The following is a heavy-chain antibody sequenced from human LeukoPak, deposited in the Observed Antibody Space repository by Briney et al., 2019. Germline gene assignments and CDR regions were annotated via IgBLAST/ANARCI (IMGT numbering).Heavy chain of an antibody. D-gene: IGHD6-13*01. Sequence: GGSLRLSCAASGFTFSGSAMHWVRQAPGKGLEWVAFIRYDGSNKYYADSVKGRFTISRDNSKNTLYLQMNSLRAEDTAVYYCAKGFRRGYSSSWYGDYWGQGTLVTVSS. CDR3: AKGFRRGYSSSWYGDY. V-gene: IGHV3-30*02. CDR1: GFTFSGSA. J-gene: IGHJ4*02. CDR2: IRYDGSNK.